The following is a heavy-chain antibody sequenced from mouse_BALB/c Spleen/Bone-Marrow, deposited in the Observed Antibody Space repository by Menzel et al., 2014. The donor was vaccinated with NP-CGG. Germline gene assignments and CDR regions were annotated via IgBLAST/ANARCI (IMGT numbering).Heavy chain of an antibody. CDR3: TRKEGYGDYPDY. CDR1: GFNFSSYW. V-gene: IGHV1-9*01. J-gene: IGHJ2*01. CDR2: IFPGSGST. D-gene: IGHD2-13*01. Sequence: QVQLQQSGAELMKPGASVKISCTATGFNFSSYWIDWVKQRPEHGLEWIGEIFPGSGSTNYNAKFKGKATFTADTSSNTAYMQLSSLTSEDSSVYYCTRKEGYGDYPDYWGQGTTLTVSS.